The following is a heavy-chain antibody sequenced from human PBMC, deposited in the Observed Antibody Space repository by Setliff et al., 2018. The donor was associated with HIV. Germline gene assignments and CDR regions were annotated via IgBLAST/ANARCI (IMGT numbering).Heavy chain of an antibody. J-gene: IGHJ4*02. V-gene: IGHV4-39*01. Sequence: SETLSLTCSVSSGSIGSNYYWGWVRRPPGKGLEWIGSVHFGGSTYYNPSLDSRVTIHVATSKKQFFLSLSSVTAADTAVYYCARPAFGIGGGSMFDSWGQGSLVTVSS. D-gene: IGHD3-10*01. CDR1: SGSIGSNYY. CDR2: VHFGGST. CDR3: ARPAFGIGGGSMFDS.